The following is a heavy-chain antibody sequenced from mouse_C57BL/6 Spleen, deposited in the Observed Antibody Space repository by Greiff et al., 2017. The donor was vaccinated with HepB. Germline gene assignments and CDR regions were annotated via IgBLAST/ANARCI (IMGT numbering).Heavy chain of an antibody. Sequence: VQLQQPGAELVKPGASVKLSCKASGYTFTSYWMQWVKQRPEQGLEWIGEIDPSDSYTNYNQKFKGKATLTVDTSSSTAYMQLSSLTSEDSAVYYCARGDGKDYWGQGTTLTVSS. CDR2: IDPSDSYT. CDR3: ARGDGKDY. V-gene: IGHV1-50*01. CDR1: GYTFTSYW. J-gene: IGHJ2*01. D-gene: IGHD2-1*01.